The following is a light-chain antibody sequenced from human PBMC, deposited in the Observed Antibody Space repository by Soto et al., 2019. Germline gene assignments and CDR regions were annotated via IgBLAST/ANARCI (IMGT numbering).Light chain of an antibody. Sequence: AIQMTQSPSSLSASVGDRVTITCRASQDIKSDLGWYQQKPGRAPKLLIYAASTLKSGVPSRFSGSGSGTGFTLTISSLQPEDFATYFCLQDYNFPWTFGQGTKVEIK. J-gene: IGKJ1*01. V-gene: IGKV1-6*01. CDR3: LQDYNFPWT. CDR2: AAS. CDR1: QDIKSD.